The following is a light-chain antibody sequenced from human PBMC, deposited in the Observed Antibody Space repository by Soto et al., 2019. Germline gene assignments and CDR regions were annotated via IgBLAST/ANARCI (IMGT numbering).Light chain of an antibody. V-gene: IGLV2-8*01. CDR2: EVN. J-gene: IGLJ1*01. Sequence: QSVLTQPPSASGSPGQSVTISCTGTSSDVGGYNYVSWYQQHPGKAPKLMIYEVNKRPSGVPDRFSGSKSGNTASLTVSGLQAEEEADYYCSSYAGSNIFYVFGTGTKVTDL. CDR3: SSYAGSNIFYV. CDR1: SSDVGGYNY.